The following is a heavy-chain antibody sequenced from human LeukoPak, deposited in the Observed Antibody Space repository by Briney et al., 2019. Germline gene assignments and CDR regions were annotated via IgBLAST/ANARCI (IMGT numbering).Heavy chain of an antibody. CDR1: GYSISSGYY. V-gene: IGHV4-38-2*02. CDR3: ARGGGLYTGNAFDI. Sequence: SETLSLTCTVSGYSISSGYYWGWIRQPPGKGLEWIGSIYHSGSTYYNPSLKSRVTISVDTSKNQFSLKLSSVTAADTAVYYCARGGGLYTGNAFDIWGQGTMVTVSS. CDR2: IYHSGST. J-gene: IGHJ3*02. D-gene: IGHD2-15*01.